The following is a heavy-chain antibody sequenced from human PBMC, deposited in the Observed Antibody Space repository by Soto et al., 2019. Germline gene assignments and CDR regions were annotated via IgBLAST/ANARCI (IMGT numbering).Heavy chain of an antibody. CDR3: ARLFLGYCSSTSCLHGMDV. D-gene: IGHD2-2*01. V-gene: IGHV5-10-1*01. CDR1: GYSFTSYW. Sequence: GESLSLSCKGSGYSFTSYWISWVRQMPGKGLDWMGRIDPSDSYTNYSPSFQGHVTISADKSISTAYLQWSSLKASDTAMYYCARLFLGYCSSTSCLHGMDVWGQGTTVTVSS. J-gene: IGHJ6*02. CDR2: IDPSDSYT.